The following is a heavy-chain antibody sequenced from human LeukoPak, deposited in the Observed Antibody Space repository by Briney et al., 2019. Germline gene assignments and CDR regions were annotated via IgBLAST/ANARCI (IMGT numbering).Heavy chain of an antibody. J-gene: IGHJ5*02. CDR3: ARSVMARGVYWFDP. Sequence: GESLKISCLGSGSNFSNYWIGGVRQLPGKGLEWMGIIYPGDSDTRYSPSFQGQVTISADKSISTAYLQWSSLKAPDTAMYYCARSVMARGVYWFDPWGQGTLVIVSS. D-gene: IGHD3-10*01. CDR2: IYPGDSDT. V-gene: IGHV5-51*01. CDR1: GSNFSNYW.